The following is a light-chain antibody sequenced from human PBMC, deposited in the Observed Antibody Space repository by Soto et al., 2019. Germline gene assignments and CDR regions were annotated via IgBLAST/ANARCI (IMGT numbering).Light chain of an antibody. CDR2: GAS. CDR3: QQYTDRLWT. V-gene: IGKV3-15*01. CDR1: QSVTYN. Sequence: ETTLTQSPATLSASPGERVTLSCRATQSVTYNLAWYQQKPGQAPRLLIYGASTRPAGVPARFSGRGSGTEFTLTITSLQSEDFAGYYCQQYTDRLWTSGKVTKVDIK. J-gene: IGKJ1*01.